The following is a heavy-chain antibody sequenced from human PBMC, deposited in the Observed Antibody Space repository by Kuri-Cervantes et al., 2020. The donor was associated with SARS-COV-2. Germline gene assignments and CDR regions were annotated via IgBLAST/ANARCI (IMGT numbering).Heavy chain of an antibody. CDR1: GGTFSSYA. D-gene: IGHD6-13*01. CDR3: ARGVGSSSSSLY. CDR2: IIPIFGTA. J-gene: IGHJ4*02. V-gene: IGHV1-69*13. Sequence: SVKVSCKASGGTFSSYAISWVRQAPGQGLEWMGWIIPIFGTANYAQKFQGRVTITADESTNTAYMELSSRRSEDTAVYYCARGVGSSSSSLYWGQGTLVTVSS.